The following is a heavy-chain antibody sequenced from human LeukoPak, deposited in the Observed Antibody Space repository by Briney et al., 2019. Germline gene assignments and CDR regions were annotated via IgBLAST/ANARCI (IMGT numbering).Heavy chain of an antibody. CDR3: ARAYGSSFRVFDY. CDR1: GGSISSYY. D-gene: IGHD6-13*01. J-gene: IGHJ4*02. Sequence: SETLSLTCTVSGGSISSYYWSWIRQPPGKGLEWIGYIYYSGSTNYNPSLKSRVTISVDTSKNQFSLKLSSVTAADTAVYYCARAYGSSFRVFDYWGQGTLVTVSS. CDR2: IYYSGST. V-gene: IGHV4-59*01.